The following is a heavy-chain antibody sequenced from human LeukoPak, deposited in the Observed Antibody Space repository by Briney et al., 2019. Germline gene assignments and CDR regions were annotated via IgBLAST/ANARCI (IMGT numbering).Heavy chain of an antibody. V-gene: IGHV3-23*01. J-gene: IGHJ4*02. CDR2: ISNSGGRT. CDR3: AKSYNGYESKPDY. Sequence: GGSLRLSCAASGFTFSSYAMSWVRQAPGKGLEWVSSISNSGGRTFYTDSVKGRFTISRDNSKITLYLQMNSLRAEDTAVYYLAKSYNGYESKPDYWGQGTLVTVSS. D-gene: IGHD5-12*01. CDR1: GFTFSSYA.